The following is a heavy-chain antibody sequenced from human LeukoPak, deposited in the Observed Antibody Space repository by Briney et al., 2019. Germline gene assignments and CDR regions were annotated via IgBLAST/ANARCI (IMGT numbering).Heavy chain of an antibody. V-gene: IGHV4-34*01. CDR3: ATGVPKPDPIVVVPAAIRVAQAFDS. CDR2: INHIGST. D-gene: IGHD2-2*01. J-gene: IGHJ4*02. Sequence: SETLSLTCAVYGGSFSDYYWNWLRQPPGKGLEWIGEINHIGSTSYNPSLKSRVTISADTSKNQFSLQLRSLTAADTAVYYCATGVPKPDPIVVVPAAIRVAQAFDSWGQGTLVTVSS. CDR1: GGSFSDYY.